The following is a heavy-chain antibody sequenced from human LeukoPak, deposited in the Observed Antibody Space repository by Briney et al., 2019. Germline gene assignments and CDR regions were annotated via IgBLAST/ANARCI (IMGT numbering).Heavy chain of an antibody. Sequence: GGSLRLSCAASGFTFSSYGMHWVRQAPGKGLEWVAFIRYDGSNKYYADSVKGRFTISRDNAKNSLYLQMNSLRAEDTAVYYCARDPAVLWFGEPSPERDYWGQGTLVTVSS. CDR3: ARDPAVLWFGEPSPERDY. CDR2: IRYDGSNK. D-gene: IGHD3-10*01. CDR1: GFTFSSYG. V-gene: IGHV3-30*02. J-gene: IGHJ4*02.